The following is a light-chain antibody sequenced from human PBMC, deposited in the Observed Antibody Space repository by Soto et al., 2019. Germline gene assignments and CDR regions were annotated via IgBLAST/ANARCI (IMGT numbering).Light chain of an antibody. Sequence: DFQMTQSPSTLSASVGDRVTITCRASQNIRSRLAWFQQKPGKAPKLLLYDDSSLESGVPQRFSGSGSGTEFTLPSSSLQTDDFSTYYCQQYHSYWTFGQGTKVE. CDR3: QQYHSYWT. CDR2: DDS. J-gene: IGKJ1*01. V-gene: IGKV1-5*01. CDR1: QNIRSR.